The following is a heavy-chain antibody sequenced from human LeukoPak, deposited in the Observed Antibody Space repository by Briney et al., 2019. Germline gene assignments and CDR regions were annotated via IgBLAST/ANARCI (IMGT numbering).Heavy chain of an antibody. CDR2: IYYSGST. J-gene: IGHJ3*02. Sequence: PSETLSLTCTVSGGSLSSYYWTWIRQPPGKGLEWIGYIYYSGSTNYNPSLKSRVTISVDTSKNQFSLKLSSVTAADTAVYYCARWPNDYVDGEPPDAFDIWGQGTMVTVSS. CDR1: GGSLSSYY. D-gene: IGHD4-17*01. CDR3: ARWPNDYVDGEPPDAFDI. V-gene: IGHV4-59*01.